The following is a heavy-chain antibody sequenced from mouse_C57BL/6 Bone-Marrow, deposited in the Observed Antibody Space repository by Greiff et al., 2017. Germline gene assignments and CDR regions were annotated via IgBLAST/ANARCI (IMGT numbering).Heavy chain of an antibody. CDR1: GFTFSSYG. D-gene: IGHD2-2*01. V-gene: IGHV5-6*01. J-gene: IGHJ4*01. CDR2: ISSGGSYT. Sequence: EVQGVESGGDLVKPGGSLKLSCAASGFTFSSYGMSWVRQTPDKRLEWVATISSGGSYTYYPDSVKGRFTISRDNAKNTLYLQMSSLKSEDTAMYYCARHSNMVRGGYWGQGTSVTGSS. CDR3: ARHSNMVRGGY.